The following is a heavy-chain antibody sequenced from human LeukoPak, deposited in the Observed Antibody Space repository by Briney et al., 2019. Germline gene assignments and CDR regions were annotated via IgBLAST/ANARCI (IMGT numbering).Heavy chain of an antibody. CDR2: ISWDGGST. V-gene: IGHV3-43*01. CDR3: ARGRPHGNDY. Sequence: GGSLRLSCAASGFTFDDYTMHWVRQAPGKGLEWVSLISWDGGSTYYADSVKGRFTISRDNSKNSLYLQMNSLRTEDTALYYCARGRPHGNDYWGQGTLVTVSS. D-gene: IGHD4-23*01. CDR1: GFTFDDYT. J-gene: IGHJ4*02.